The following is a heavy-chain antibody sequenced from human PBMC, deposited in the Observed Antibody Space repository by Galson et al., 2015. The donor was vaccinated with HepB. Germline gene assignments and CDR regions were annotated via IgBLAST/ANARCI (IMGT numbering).Heavy chain of an antibody. CDR1: GFTFSSYS. V-gene: IGHV3-21*01. CDR3: ARELGYDGFDI. CDR2: ISSSSRYI. J-gene: IGHJ3*02. Sequence: SLRLSCAASGFTFSSYSMNWVRQAPGKGLEWVSSISSSSRYIYYADSVKGRFTISRDNAKNSLYLQMSSLRAEDTAVYYCARELGYDGFDIWGQGTLVTVSS. D-gene: IGHD5-12*01.